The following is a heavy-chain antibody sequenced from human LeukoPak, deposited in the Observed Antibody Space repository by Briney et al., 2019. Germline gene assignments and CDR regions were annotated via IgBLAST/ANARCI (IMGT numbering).Heavy chain of an antibody. V-gene: IGHV4-39*07. D-gene: IGHD3-9*01. CDR3: AGDLYFDWLLSWFDP. Sequence: SETLSLTCTVSGGSISSSSYYWGWIRQPPGKGLEWIASIYYSGSTYYNPSLKSRVTISVDTSKNQFSLKVSSVTAADTAVYYCAGDLYFDWLLSWFDPWGQGTLVTVSS. CDR2: IYYSGST. CDR1: GGSISSSSYY. J-gene: IGHJ5*02.